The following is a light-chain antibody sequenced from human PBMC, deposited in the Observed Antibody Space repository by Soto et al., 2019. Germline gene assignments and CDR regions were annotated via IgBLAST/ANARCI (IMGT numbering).Light chain of an antibody. CDR2: EVS. CDR3: SSYTDSNSFYV. CDR1: SSDVGGHDY. Sequence: QSALTQPASVSGSPGQSITISCNGTSSDVGGHDYVSWYQQHPGKAPKLTIFEVSNRPSGVSNRFSGSKSDNTASLTISGLQAEDEADYYCSSYTDSNSFYVFGSGTKLTVL. V-gene: IGLV2-14*01. J-gene: IGLJ1*01.